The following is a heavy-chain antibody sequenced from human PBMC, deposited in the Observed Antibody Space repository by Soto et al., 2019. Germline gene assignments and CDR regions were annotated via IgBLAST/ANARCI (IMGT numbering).Heavy chain of an antibody. J-gene: IGHJ6*02. CDR3: AASIFYYGMDV. CDR2: IYPGDSDT. Sequence: HGESLKISCKGSGYTFTNYWIGWVRQMPGKGLEWMGIIYPGDSDTKYNPSFQGQVTISADKSITTTYLQWSSLKASDTAIYYCAASIFYYGMDVWGHGTTVTVSS. V-gene: IGHV5-51*01. CDR1: GYTFTNYW.